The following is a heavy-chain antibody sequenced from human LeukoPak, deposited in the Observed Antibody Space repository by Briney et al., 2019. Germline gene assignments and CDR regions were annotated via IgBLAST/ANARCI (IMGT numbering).Heavy chain of an antibody. CDR1: XFTFXSXA. CDR3: ARGPLAGSSGWSSQDY. Sequence: PGGSXXXXXXXXXFTFXSXAXXWXRXXXXKXXXXVXTIXSNGGRTYYAKSVKGRFTISRDNSKKTLYLQMGSLRAEDMAVYYCARGPLAGSSGWSSQDYWGQGTLVTVSS. V-gene: IGHV3-64*01. J-gene: IGHJ4*02. CDR2: IXSNGGRT. D-gene: IGHD6-19*01.